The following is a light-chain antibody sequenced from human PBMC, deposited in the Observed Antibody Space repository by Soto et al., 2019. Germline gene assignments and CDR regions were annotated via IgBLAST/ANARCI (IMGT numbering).Light chain of an antibody. CDR3: QQYNNWPPGFT. Sequence: EVVLTQSPGTLSLSPGDRATLSCRASQSVSSNLAWYQQKPGQAPRLLIYGASTRATGIPARFSGSGSGTEFTLTISSLQSEDFAVYYCQQYNNWPPGFTFGPGTKVDIK. J-gene: IGKJ3*01. CDR1: QSVSSN. V-gene: IGKV3-15*01. CDR2: GAS.